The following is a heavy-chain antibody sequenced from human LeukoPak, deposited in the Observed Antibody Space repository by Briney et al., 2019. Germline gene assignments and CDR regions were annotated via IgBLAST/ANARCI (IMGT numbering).Heavy chain of an antibody. J-gene: IGHJ4*02. CDR3: ARRVERGYSFDY. V-gene: IGHV5-51*01. D-gene: IGHD3-3*01. CDR2: IYPGDSDT. CDR1: GYSFTTYW. Sequence: PGESLKISCKGSGYSFTTYWIAWVRQMPGKGLEWMGIIYPGDSDTRYSPSFQGQVTMSADKSISTAYLQWSGLKASDTAMYYCARRVERGYSFDYWGQGTLVTVSS.